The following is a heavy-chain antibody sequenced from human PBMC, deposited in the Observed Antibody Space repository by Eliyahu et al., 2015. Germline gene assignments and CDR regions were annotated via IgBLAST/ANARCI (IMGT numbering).Heavy chain of an antibody. CDR3: ARDTPYDYIWGSPNHERNWFDP. Sequence: QVQLVQSGAEVKKPGASVKVSCKASGYTFTSYGISWVRQAPGQGLEWMGWISAYNGNTNYAQKLQGRVTMTTDTSTSTAYMELRSLRSDDTAVYYCARDTPYDYIWGSPNHERNWFDPWGQGTLVTVSS. CDR2: ISAYNGNT. D-gene: IGHD3-16*01. J-gene: IGHJ5*02. V-gene: IGHV1-18*01. CDR1: GYTFTSYG.